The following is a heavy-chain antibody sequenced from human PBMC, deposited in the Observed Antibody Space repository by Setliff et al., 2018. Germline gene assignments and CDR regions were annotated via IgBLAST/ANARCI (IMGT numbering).Heavy chain of an antibody. CDR1: GYTFTSYG. J-gene: IGHJ6*03. CDR2: ISAYNGNT. V-gene: IGHV1-18*01. CDR3: VREGVDSRSSTDYRYYMDV. Sequence: ASVKVSCKASGYTFTSYGISWVRQAPGQGLDWMGWISAYNGNTNYVQKLQGRVTMTTDTSTSTAYMELRSLRSEDTAVYYCVREGVDSRSSTDYRYYMDVWGKGTTVTVSS. D-gene: IGHD3-22*01.